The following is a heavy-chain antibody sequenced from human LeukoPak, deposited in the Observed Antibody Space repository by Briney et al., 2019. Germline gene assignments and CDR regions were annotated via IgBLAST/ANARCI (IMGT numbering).Heavy chain of an antibody. D-gene: IGHD3-22*01. Sequence: GGSLRLSCAASGFTFSSYEMNWVRQAPGKGLEWVSYISSSGSTIYYADSVKGRFTISRDNAKNSLYLQMNSLRVEDTAVYYCARGTPDGYDSSGYYTYWGQGTLVTVSS. CDR3: ARGTPDGYDSSGYYTY. CDR1: GFTFSSYE. CDR2: ISSSGSTI. J-gene: IGHJ4*02. V-gene: IGHV3-48*03.